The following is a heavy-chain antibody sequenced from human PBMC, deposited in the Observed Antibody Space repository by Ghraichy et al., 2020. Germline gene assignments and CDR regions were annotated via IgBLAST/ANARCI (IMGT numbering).Heavy chain of an antibody. CDR2: IYFSGTT. J-gene: IGHJ2*01. V-gene: IGHV4-39*01. CDR1: GGSISDYSYY. CDR3: AGLYDSSTYYYGSSYFDL. Sequence: TLSLTCSVSGGSISDYSYYWGWIRQPPGKGLEWIGSIYFSGTTYYNPSLKSRVTISVDTSKNQFSLKLSSVTAADTAVYYCAGLYDSSTYYYGSSYFDLWGRGTLVTVSS. D-gene: IGHD3-22*01.